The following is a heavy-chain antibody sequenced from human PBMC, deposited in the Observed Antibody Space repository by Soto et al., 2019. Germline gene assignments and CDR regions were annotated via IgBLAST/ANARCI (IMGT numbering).Heavy chain of an antibody. D-gene: IGHD1-7*01. V-gene: IGHV1-69*12. CDR2: IMLVFRTP. CDR1: GGTFSNSD. CDR3: ARDSAPRQVAGNYCCRLDV. J-gene: IGHJ6*02. Sequence: QVQLDQSGAEVKKPGSTVKLSCKASGGTFSNSDISWVRQAPGQGVEWMGGIMLVFRTPDYAQRFQGRVTITADESTPTAYMELSGLKPDDTAVYYCARDSAPRQVAGNYCCRLDVWGQGTTFTVFS.